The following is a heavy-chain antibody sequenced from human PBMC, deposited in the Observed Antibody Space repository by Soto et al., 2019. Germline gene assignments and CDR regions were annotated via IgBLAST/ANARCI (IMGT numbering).Heavy chain of an antibody. Sequence: ASVKVSCKPSGYTFSNYAMHWARQAPGQRLECMGWINAGNGNTKYSQNFQGRVTITRDTSTSTVYMELSSLRSEDTAVYYCARVPDYWGQGTLVTVSS. CDR1: GYTFSNYA. V-gene: IGHV1-3*01. J-gene: IGHJ4*02. CDR2: INAGNGNT. CDR3: ARVPDY.